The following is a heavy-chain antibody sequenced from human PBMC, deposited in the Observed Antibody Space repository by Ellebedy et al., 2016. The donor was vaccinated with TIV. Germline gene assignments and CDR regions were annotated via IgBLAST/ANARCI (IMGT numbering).Heavy chain of an antibody. CDR1: GFTFDDYG. J-gene: IGHJ3*02. Sequence: GGSLRLXCAASGFTFDDYGLSWVRQAPGKGLEWVSRINWNGISTDYADSVKGRFTMSRDNANNSLYLQMNNLRADDTASYHCAREGGKLDGFDIWGQGTVVTVSS. D-gene: IGHD3-16*01. CDR3: AREGGKLDGFDI. CDR2: INWNGIST. V-gene: IGHV3-20*01.